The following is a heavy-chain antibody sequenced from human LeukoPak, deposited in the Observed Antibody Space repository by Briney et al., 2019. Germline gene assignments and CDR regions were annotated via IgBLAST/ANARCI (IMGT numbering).Heavy chain of an antibody. CDR2: IYFDGST. CDR3: AREDSGNSDDSLDI. Sequence: PSETLSLTCAVYGGSFSDYYWGWIRQPPGKGLEWIGSIYFDGSTYYNPSLKSRVTISLHTSNNQFSLKLRSVTTADTAVYYCAREDSGNSDDSLDIWGQGTMVTVSS. D-gene: IGHD4-23*01. J-gene: IGHJ3*02. V-gene: IGHV4-34*01. CDR1: GGSFSDYY.